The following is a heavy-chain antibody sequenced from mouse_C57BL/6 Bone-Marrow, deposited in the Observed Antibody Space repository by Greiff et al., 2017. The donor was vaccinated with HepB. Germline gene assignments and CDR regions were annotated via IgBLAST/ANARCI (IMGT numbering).Heavy chain of an antibody. CDR3: ARQIYYYGSRGGFAY. CDR1: GFTFSSYT. D-gene: IGHD1-1*01. J-gene: IGHJ3*01. CDR2: ISGGGGNT. Sequence: EVKLQESGGGLVKPGGSLKLSCAASGFTFSSYTMSWVRQTPEKRLEWVATISGGGGNTYYPDSVKGRFTISRDNAKNTLYLQMSSLRSEDTALYYCARQIYYYGSRGGFAYWGQGTLVTVSA. V-gene: IGHV5-9*01.